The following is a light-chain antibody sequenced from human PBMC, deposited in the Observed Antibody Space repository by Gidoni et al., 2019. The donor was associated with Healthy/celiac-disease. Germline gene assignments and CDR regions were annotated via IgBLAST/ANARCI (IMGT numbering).Light chain of an antibody. CDR3: HWNYNAPFPLT. J-gene: IGKJ4*01. CDR1: QGISSY. V-gene: IGKV1-27*01. Sequence: DIQVTQYPSSLSASEGDRVTITCRVSQGISSYLHWYRQKPGKVPKLLIYISSNFPSGVPFRFRCSGSGTVFTFTIIILQPQDVAIYYCHWNYNAPFPLTFGEGTKVEIK. CDR2: ISS.